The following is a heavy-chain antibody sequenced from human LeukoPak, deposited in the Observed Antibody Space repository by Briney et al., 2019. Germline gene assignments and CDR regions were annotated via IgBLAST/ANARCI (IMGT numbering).Heavy chain of an antibody. J-gene: IGHJ4*02. V-gene: IGHV3-73*01. CDR1: GFTFSGSA. D-gene: IGHD5-24*01. Sequence: QPGGSLRLSCAASGFTFSGSAMHWVRQASGKGLEWVGRIRSKANSYATAYAASVKGRFTISRDDSKNTVYLQMNSLKTEDTAVYYCTRLGDGYKIDYWAQGTLVTVSS. CDR3: TRLGDGYKIDY. CDR2: IRSKANSYAT.